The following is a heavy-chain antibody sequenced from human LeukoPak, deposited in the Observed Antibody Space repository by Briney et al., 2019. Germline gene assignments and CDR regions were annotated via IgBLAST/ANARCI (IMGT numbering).Heavy chain of an antibody. D-gene: IGHD3-9*01. J-gene: IGHJ4*02. V-gene: IGHV3-23*01. CDR2: LGISGDYA. Sequence: PGGSLRLSCVASGFTLSSYAVSWVRQAPGKGLRWVSSLGISGDYAWYAGSVKGRFTISRDSSKNTLYLQMNRLGAEDTAVYYCARGGGGNSDFLTTYTGASLSFDYWGQGALVTVSS. CDR1: GFTLSSYA. CDR3: ARGGGGNSDFLTTYTGASLSFDY.